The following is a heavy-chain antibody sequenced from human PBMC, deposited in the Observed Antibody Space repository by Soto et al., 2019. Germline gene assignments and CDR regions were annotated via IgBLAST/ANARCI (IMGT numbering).Heavy chain of an antibody. Sequence: QVQLVESGGGLVKPGGSRRLSVEASGFSFGDSYMSWIRQSAGKGLEGLSYISGGSSYTKYAESVKGRFTISRDNARRSLFLQVNGLRADDTAIYYCAKTRVADSGYYFDHWGQGTMVTVSS. J-gene: IGHJ4*02. D-gene: IGHD3-10*01. V-gene: IGHV3-11*05. CDR2: ISGGSSYT. CDR1: GFSFGDSY. CDR3: AKTRVADSGYYFDH.